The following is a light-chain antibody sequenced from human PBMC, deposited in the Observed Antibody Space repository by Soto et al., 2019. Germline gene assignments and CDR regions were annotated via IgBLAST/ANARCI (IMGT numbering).Light chain of an antibody. CDR2: GAS. Sequence: EIVLTQSPGTLSLSPGERATLSCRASQSVSSSYLAWYQQKPGQAPRLLIYGASSRATGIPDRFSGSGSGRHFTLTIRSLEPEDFAVYYCQQYGSSGLTFGGGTKVEI. CDR1: QSVSSSY. V-gene: IGKV3-20*01. CDR3: QQYGSSGLT. J-gene: IGKJ4*01.